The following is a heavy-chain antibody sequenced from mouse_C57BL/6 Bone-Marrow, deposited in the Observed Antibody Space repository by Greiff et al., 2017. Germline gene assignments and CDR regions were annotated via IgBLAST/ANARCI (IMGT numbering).Heavy chain of an antibody. CDR2: IHYSGST. CDR1: GYSITSGYS. V-gene: IGHV3-1*02. J-gene: IGHJ4*01. CDR3: VRGGSTRALDY. D-gene: IGHD1-1*01. Sequence: EVQLQESGPDLVKPSQSLSLTCTVTGYSITSGYSWHWIRQFPRNKLEWMGYIHYSGSTHSNPSLKSRISVTRATSKNQFFLQLSSVTTEDRATFFCVRGGSTRALDYWGQGTSVTVSS.